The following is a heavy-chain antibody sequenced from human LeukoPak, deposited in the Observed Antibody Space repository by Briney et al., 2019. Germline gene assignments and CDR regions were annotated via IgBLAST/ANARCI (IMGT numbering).Heavy chain of an antibody. Sequence: PSETLSLTCTVSGGSISRYYWSWLRQSAGKGLEWIGRIYTTGSTDYNPSLRSRVTMSVDTSRNQFALNLTSLTAADTAVYYCARGLWFGQNWFDPWGQGTLVTVSS. CDR3: ARGLWFGQNWFDP. CDR2: IYTTGST. J-gene: IGHJ5*02. V-gene: IGHV4-4*07. CDR1: GGSISRYY. D-gene: IGHD3-10*01.